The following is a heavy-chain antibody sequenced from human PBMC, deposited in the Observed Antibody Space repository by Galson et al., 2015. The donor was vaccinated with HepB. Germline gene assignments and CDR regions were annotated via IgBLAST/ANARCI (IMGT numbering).Heavy chain of an antibody. Sequence: SLRLSCAASGFTVSSHYMSWVRQAPGKGLEWVSVLYSGGNTYYAASVKGRFTISRHNSKSTLYLQMNSLRDEDSAIYYCVWSPFDYWGQGTLVTVSS. V-gene: IGHV3-53*01. CDR3: VWSPFDY. D-gene: IGHD2-8*02. CDR2: LYSGGNT. J-gene: IGHJ4*02. CDR1: GFTVSSHY.